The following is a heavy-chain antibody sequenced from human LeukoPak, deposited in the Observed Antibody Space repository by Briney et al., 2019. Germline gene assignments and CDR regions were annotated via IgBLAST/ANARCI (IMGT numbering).Heavy chain of an antibody. J-gene: IGHJ3*02. CDR1: GGSISSYY. V-gene: IGHV4-59*08. D-gene: IGHD1-1*01. CDR3: ARLGQQERDDAFDI. Sequence: NPSETLSLTCTVSGGSISSYYWSWIRQPPGKGLEWIGYIYYSGSTNYNPSLKSRVTISVGTSKNQFSLKLSSVTAADTAVYYCARLGQQERDDAFDIWGQGTMVTVSS. CDR2: IYYSGST.